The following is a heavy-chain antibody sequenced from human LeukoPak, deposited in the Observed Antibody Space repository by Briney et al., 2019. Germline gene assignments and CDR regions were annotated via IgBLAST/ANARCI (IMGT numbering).Heavy chain of an antibody. Sequence: GGSLRLSCAASGFTFSGYSMNWVRQAPGKGLEWVSSTNNRGNDDYYADSVKGRFTISRDNAKNSLYLQMNSLRAEDTAVYYCAREGSIVPHQDLDHWGQGTLVSVSS. CDR3: AREGSIVPHQDLDH. CDR2: TNNRGNDD. J-gene: IGHJ4*02. CDR1: GFTFSGYS. D-gene: IGHD2-8*01. V-gene: IGHV3-21*01.